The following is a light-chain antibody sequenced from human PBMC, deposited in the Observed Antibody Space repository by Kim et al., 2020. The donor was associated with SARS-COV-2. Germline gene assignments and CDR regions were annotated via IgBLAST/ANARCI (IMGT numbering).Light chain of an antibody. V-gene: IGKV1-5*03. CDR3: QQYNSYPYT. CDR1: QSISSW. CDR2: KAS. J-gene: IGKJ2*01. Sequence: SAAGGDRVTITYRASQSISSWLAWYQQKPGKAPKLLIYKASSLESGVPSRFSGSGSGTEFTLTISSLQPDDFATYYCQQYNSYPYTFGQGTKLEI.